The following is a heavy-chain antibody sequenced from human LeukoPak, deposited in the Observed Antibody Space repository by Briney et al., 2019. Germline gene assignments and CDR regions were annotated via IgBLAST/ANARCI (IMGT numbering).Heavy chain of an antibody. D-gene: IGHD1-20*01. CDR3: AKDRRSNWNDGHWFDP. J-gene: IGHJ5*02. CDR1: GFTFSSYA. V-gene: IGHV3-23*01. Sequence: PGGSLRLSCAASGFTFSSYAMSWVRQAPGKGLEWVSAISGSGGSTYYADSVKGRFTISRDNSKNTLYLQMNSLRAEDTAVYYCAKDRRSNWNDGHWFDPWGQGTLVTVSS. CDR2: ISGSGGST.